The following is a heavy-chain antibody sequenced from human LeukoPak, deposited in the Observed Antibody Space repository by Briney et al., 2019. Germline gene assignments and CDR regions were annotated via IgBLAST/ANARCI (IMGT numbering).Heavy chain of an antibody. D-gene: IGHD6-19*01. V-gene: IGHV3-7*01. CDR2: IKQDGSEK. J-gene: IGHJ6*02. CDR1: GFTFSSYW. CDR3: ARVMSGSGWYYYYYGMDV. Sequence: GGSLRLSCAASGFTFSSYWMSWVRQAPGKGLEWVANIKQDGSEKYYVDSVKGRFTISRDNSKNTLYLQMNSLRAEDTAVYYCARVMSGSGWYYYYYGMDVWGQGTTVTVSS.